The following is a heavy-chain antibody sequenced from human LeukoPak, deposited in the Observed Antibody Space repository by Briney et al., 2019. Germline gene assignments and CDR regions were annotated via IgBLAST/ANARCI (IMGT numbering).Heavy chain of an antibody. V-gene: IGHV3-23*01. J-gene: IGHJ4*02. CDR2: IGGSGGST. CDR1: GFTFSNYV. Sequence: GGSLRLSCAASGFTFSNYVMTWVRQAPGKGLEWVSAIGGSGGSTYFADSVKGRFTISRDNSKNTVYLQMNSLRAEDTAVYYCAKTAQADYWGQGTLVTVSS. CDR3: AKTAQADY.